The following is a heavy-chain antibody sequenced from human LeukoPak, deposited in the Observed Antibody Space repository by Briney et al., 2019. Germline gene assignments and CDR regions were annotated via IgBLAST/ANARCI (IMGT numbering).Heavy chain of an antibody. D-gene: IGHD3-9*01. CDR2: VYHSGAT. CDR1: GGSISSYY. Sequence: SETLSLTCTVSGGSISSYYWNWIRQPPGKGLEWIGGVYHSGATYYTPFLKSRVTISVDTSKNQFSLNLTSVTAADTAVYYCARHHDILTGYPLDYWGQGTLVTVSS. CDR3: ARHHDILTGYPLDY. J-gene: IGHJ4*02. V-gene: IGHV4-59*08.